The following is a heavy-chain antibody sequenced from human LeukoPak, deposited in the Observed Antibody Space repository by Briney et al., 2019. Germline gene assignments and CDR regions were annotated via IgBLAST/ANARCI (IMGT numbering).Heavy chain of an antibody. V-gene: IGHV1-69*04. D-gene: IGHD6-13*01. CDR3: ASFSSSWYGDY. CDR1: GGTFSSYA. CDR2: IIPILGIA. Sequence: SVKVSCKASGGTFSSYAISWVRQAPGQGLEWMGRIIPILGIANYAQKFQGRVTITADKSTSTAYMELSSLRSEDTAVYYCASFSSSWYGDYWGQGTLVTASS. J-gene: IGHJ4*02.